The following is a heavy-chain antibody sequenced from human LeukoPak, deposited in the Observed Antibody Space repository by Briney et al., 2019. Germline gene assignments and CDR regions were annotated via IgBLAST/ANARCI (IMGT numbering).Heavy chain of an antibody. CDR3: ARDRRDILTGRPNNYYYYYGMDV. CDR1: GYTFTGYY. D-gene: IGHD3-9*01. Sequence: ASVKVSCKASGYTFTGYYMHWVRQAPGQGLEWMGWINPNSGGTNYAQKFQGRVTMTRDTSISTAYMELSRLRSDDTAVYYCARDRRDILTGRPNNYYYYYGMDVWGQGTTVTVSS. CDR2: INPNSGGT. V-gene: IGHV1-2*02. J-gene: IGHJ6*02.